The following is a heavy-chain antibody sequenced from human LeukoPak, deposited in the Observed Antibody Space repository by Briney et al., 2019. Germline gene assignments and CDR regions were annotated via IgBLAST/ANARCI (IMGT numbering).Heavy chain of an antibody. D-gene: IGHD6-19*01. J-gene: IGHJ4*02. CDR2: ITSPVGRM. CDR3: AKDARRSSGWYFFDH. V-gene: IGHV3-21*04. Sequence: GGSLRLSCAASGFTFSTYSMNWVRQAPGKGLEWVSSITSPVGRMYYADSLKGRFTISRDNSKNTLHLQMNSLRAEDTAVYYCAKDARRSSGWYFFDHWGQGTLVTVSS. CDR1: GFTFSTYS.